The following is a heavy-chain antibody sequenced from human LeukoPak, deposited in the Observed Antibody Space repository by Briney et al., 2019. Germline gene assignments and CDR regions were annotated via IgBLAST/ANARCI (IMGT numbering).Heavy chain of an antibody. CDR1: GFTFSNSA. D-gene: IGHD6-13*01. CDR2: IINSGGSA. Sequence: PGGSLRLSCAGSGFTFSNSAIHWVRQAPGKGLEWVSGIINSGGSAFYADSVKGRFVITRDNSKNTLYLQMKSLRAEDTAVYYCAKGREGSSWFRFDYWGQGTLVTVSS. J-gene: IGHJ4*02. CDR3: AKGREGSSWFRFDY. V-gene: IGHV3-23*01.